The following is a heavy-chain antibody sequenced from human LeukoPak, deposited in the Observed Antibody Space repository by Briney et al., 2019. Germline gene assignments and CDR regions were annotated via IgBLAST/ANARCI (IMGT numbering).Heavy chain of an antibody. D-gene: IGHD6-13*01. Sequence: SETLSLTCTVSGGSISSYYWSWIRQPAGKGLEWIGRIYTSGSTNYNPSLKSRVTMSVDTSKNQFSLKLSSVTAADKAVYYSARDLKGGGIAAAGTDYWGQGTLVTVSS. J-gene: IGHJ4*02. CDR1: GGSISSYY. CDR3: ARDLKGGGIAAAGTDY. V-gene: IGHV4-4*07. CDR2: IYTSGST.